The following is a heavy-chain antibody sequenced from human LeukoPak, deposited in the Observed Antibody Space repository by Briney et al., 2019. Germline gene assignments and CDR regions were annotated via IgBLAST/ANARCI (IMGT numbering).Heavy chain of an antibody. CDR3: ARALDNWFDP. Sequence: SETLSLTCTVSGGSVSSGSYYWSWIRQPPGKGLEWIGYIYYSGSTNYNPSLKSRVTISVDTSKNQFSLKLSSVTAADTAVYYCARALDNWFDPWGQGTLVTVSS. CDR2: IYYSGST. J-gene: IGHJ5*02. V-gene: IGHV4-61*01. D-gene: IGHD3-16*02. CDR1: GGSVSSGSYY.